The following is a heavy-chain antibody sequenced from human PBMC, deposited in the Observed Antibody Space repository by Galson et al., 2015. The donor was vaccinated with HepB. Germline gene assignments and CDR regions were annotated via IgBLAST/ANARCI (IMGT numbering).Heavy chain of an antibody. Sequence: SLRLSCAASGFTFSSYAMHWVRQAPGKGLEWVAVISYDGSNKYYADSVKGRFTISRDNSKNTLYLQMNSLRAEDTAVYYCARDSKGVRGGHFDYWGQGTLVTVSS. CDR1: GFTFSSYA. CDR3: ARDSKGVRGGHFDY. V-gene: IGHV3-30*04. J-gene: IGHJ4*02. CDR2: ISYDGSNK. D-gene: IGHD5-12*01.